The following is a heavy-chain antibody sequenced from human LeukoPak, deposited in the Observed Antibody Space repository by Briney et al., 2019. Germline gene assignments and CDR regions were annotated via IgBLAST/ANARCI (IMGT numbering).Heavy chain of an antibody. D-gene: IGHD4-17*01. V-gene: IGHV4-59*01. Sequence: NPSETLSLTCTVSGGSISSYYWSWIRQPPGKGLEWIGYIYYSGSTNYNPSLKSRVTISVDTSKNQFSLKLSSVTAADTAVYYWAREKGGYGAHKIDYGGQGPRVTVSS. CDR3: AREKGGYGAHKIDY. CDR2: IYYSGST. CDR1: GGSISSYY. J-gene: IGHJ4*02.